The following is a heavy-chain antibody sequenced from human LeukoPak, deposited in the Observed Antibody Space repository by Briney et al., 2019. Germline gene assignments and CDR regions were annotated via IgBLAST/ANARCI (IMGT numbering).Heavy chain of an antibody. V-gene: IGHV1-2*06. CDR2: INPNSGGT. CDR3: ARPTTVTEIDY. J-gene: IGHJ4*02. CDR1: GNTFNNYA. Sequence: ASVKVSCTASGNTFNNYAISWVRQAPGQGLEWMGRINPNSGGTNYAQKFQGRVTMTRDTSISTAYMELSRLRSDDTAVYYCARPTTVTEIDYWGQGTLVTVSS. D-gene: IGHD4-17*01.